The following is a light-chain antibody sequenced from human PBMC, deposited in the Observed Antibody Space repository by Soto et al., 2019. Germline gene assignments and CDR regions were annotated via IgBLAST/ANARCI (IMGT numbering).Light chain of an antibody. CDR3: QQYNNWPPGSP. J-gene: IGKJ1*01. Sequence: EIVMTQSPATLSVSPGERATLSCRASQSVSSNLAWYKQKPGQAPRLLIYGASTRATGIPARFSGSGSGTEFTLTISSLQSEDFAVYYCQQYNNWPPGSPFGQGTKVDIK. CDR1: QSVSSN. V-gene: IGKV3-15*01. CDR2: GAS.